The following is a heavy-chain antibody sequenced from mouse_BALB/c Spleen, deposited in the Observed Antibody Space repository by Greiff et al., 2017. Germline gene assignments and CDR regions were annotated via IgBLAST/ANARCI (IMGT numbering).Heavy chain of an antibody. D-gene: IGHD1-2*01. J-gene: IGHJ1*01. CDR1: GFSLTDYG. V-gene: IGHV2-6-5*01. CDR3: AKHWPSTADWYFDV. CDR2: IWGGGST. Sequence: VMLVESGPGLVAPSQSLSITCTVSGFSLTDYGVSWIRQPPGKGLEWLGVIWGGGSTYYNSALKSRLSISKDNSKSQVFLKMNSLQTDDTAMYYCAKHWPSTADWYFDVWGAGTTVTVSS.